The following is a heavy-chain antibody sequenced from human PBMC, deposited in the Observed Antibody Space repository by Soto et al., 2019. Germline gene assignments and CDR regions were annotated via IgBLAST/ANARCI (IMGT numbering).Heavy chain of an antibody. Sequence: GPTLVNPTQTLTLACTFSGFSLTAPGAGVGWIRQPPGKALEWLALTYWNDDTRYNPSLKSRLTITKDTSKNQVVLTMTNMDPVDTATFYCAHRGYGNYPRDNWFDPWGQGILVTVSS. D-gene: IGHD4-17*01. J-gene: IGHJ5*01. CDR2: TYWNDDT. CDR3: AHRGYGNYPRDNWFDP. V-gene: IGHV2-5*01. CDR1: GFSLTAPGAG.